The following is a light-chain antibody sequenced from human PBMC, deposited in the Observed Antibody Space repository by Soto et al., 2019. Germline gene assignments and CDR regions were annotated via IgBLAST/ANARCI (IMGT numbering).Light chain of an antibody. J-gene: IGKJ1*01. CDR2: KAS. V-gene: IGKV1-5*03. CDR3: QQYISYRA. CDR1: QSIDTW. Sequence: DIPMTQSPSTLSASVGDTVTITCRASQSIDTWLAWHQQKPGRAPKLMISKASILESGVPSRFSGSGSGTDFTLTINGLQPDDFAIYYCQQYISYRAIGQGTKVDIK.